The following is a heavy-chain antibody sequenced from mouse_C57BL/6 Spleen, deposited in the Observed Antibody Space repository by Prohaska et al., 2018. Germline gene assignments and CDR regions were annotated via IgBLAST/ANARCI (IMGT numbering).Heavy chain of an antibody. J-gene: IGHJ3*01. Sequence: EVQLQQPGPELVKPGASVKISCKASGYTFTDYYMNWVKQSHGKSLEWIGDINPNNGGTSYNQKFKGKATLTVDKSSSTAYMELRSLTSEDSAVYYCASEEGTGPAWFAYWGQGTLVTVSA. CDR2: INPNNGGT. CDR1: GYTFTDYY. D-gene: IGHD4-1*01. CDR3: ASEEGTGPAWFAY. V-gene: IGHV1-26*01.